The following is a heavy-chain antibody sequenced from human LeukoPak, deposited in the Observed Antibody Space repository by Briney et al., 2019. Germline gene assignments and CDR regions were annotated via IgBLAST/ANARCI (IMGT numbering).Heavy chain of an antibody. V-gene: IGHV3-48*03. Sequence: PGGSLRLSCAASGFTLSNYNMNWVRQAPGKGLEWVSYITSSGRTIYYADSVRGRFTVSRDNAKNSLYLQMNSLRTEDTAVYYCVTDPGTQGSIDSWGQGTLVTVSS. D-gene: IGHD3-10*01. CDR1: GFTLSNYN. CDR2: ITSSGRTI. J-gene: IGHJ4*02. CDR3: VTDPGTQGSIDS.